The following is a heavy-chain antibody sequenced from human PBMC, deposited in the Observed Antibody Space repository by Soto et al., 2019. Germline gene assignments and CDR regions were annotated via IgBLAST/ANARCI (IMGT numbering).Heavy chain of an antibody. V-gene: IGHV3-9*01. D-gene: IGHD5-18*01. CDR1: GFTFDDYA. CDR3: AKAVGRYGNFDY. CDR2: ISWNSGSI. Sequence: DVQLVESGGGLVQPGRSLRLSCAASGFTFDDYAMHWVRQAPGKGLEWVSRISWNSGSIGYADSVKGRFTISRDNAKNSLDLQLNSLRAKDTALYYCAKAVGRYGNFDYWGQGTLVTVSS. J-gene: IGHJ4*02.